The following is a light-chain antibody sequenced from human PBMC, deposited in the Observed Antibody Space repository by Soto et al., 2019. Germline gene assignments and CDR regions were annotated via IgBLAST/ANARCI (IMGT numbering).Light chain of an antibody. J-gene: IGKJ3*01. CDR3: QRYNHY. CDR2: DTS. CDR1: HSISRW. Sequence: DIQMTQSPSTLFASVGDKVTITCRASHSISRWLAWYQQKPGKAPKLLICDTSSSESGVPSRFSGSGSGTEFTLTISSLQSDDFATYYCQRYNHYFGPGTKVDIK. V-gene: IGKV1-5*01.